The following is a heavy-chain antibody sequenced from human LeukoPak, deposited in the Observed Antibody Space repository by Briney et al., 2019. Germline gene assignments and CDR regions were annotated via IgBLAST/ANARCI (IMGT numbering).Heavy chain of an antibody. Sequence: GGSLRLSCAASGFTVSSNYMSWVRQAPGKGLEWVSVIYSGGSTYYSDSVKGRFTISRDNSKNTLYLQMNSLRADDTAVYYCARNLYYYDSSGYYYYWGAGTLVTVSS. D-gene: IGHD3-22*01. CDR3: ARNLYYYDSSGYYYY. CDR1: GFTVSSNY. CDR2: IYSGGST. J-gene: IGHJ4*02. V-gene: IGHV3-66*01.